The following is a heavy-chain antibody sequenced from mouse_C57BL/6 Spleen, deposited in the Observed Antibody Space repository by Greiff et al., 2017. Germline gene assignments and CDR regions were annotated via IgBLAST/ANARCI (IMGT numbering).Heavy chain of an antibody. CDR1: GFNIKDDY. CDR2: IDPENGDT. D-gene: IGHD2-4*01. J-gene: IGHJ4*01. Sequence: EVQGVESGAELVRPGASVKLSCTASGFNIKDDYMHWVKQRPEQGLEWIGWIDPENGDTEYASKFQGKATITADTSSNTAYLQLSSLTSEDTAVYYCTTDDYDDYAMDYWGQGTSVTVSS. CDR3: TTDDYDDYAMDY. V-gene: IGHV14-4*01.